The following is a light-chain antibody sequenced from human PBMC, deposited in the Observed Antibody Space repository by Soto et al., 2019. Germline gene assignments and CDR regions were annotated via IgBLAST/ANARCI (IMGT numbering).Light chain of an antibody. CDR3: EQYGSSPRT. CDR2: GAS. V-gene: IGKV3-20*01. CDR1: KSVSRSY. J-gene: IGKJ1*01. Sequence: VLTQSACTLSLSPGERATLSCRASKSVSRSYLAWYQQKPGQAPRLLIYGASSRATGIPDRFSGSGSGTDFTLTISRLEPEDFAVYYCEQYGSSPRTFGQGT.